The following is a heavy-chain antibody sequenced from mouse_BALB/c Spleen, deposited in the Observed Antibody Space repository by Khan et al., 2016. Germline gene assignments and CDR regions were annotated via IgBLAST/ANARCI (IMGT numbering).Heavy chain of an antibody. CDR2: IFPGSGNT. Sequence: QVQLKQSGPELVKPGASVKISCKASGYSFTGYYIHWVKQRPGQGLEWIGWIFPGSGNTKYNEKFKGKATLTADTSSSTAYMQLSSLTSEDSAVYCCARYQTSYAMDYWGQGTSVTVSS. J-gene: IGHJ4*01. V-gene: IGHV1-66*01. CDR3: ARYQTSYAMDY. CDR1: GYSFTGYY.